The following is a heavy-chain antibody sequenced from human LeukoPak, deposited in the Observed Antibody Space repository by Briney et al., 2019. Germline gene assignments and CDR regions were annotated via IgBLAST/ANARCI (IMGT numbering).Heavy chain of an antibody. Sequence: GASVKVSCKASGYTFTSYDINWVRQAPGQGLEWMGWINPNSGGTNYAQKFQGRVTMTRDTSISTAYMELSRLRSDDTAVYYCARGVSDYYGSGNNAFDIWGQGTMVTVSS. D-gene: IGHD3-10*01. V-gene: IGHV1-2*02. J-gene: IGHJ3*02. CDR2: INPNSGGT. CDR1: GYTFTSYD. CDR3: ARGVSDYYGSGNNAFDI.